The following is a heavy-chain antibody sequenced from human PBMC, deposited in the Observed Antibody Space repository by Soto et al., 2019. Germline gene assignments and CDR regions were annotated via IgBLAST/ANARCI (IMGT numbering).Heavy chain of an antibody. CDR1: GYTFTSYG. J-gene: IGHJ4*02. Sequence: QVQLVQSGAEVKKPGASVKVSCKASGYTFTSYGISWVRQAPGQGLEWMGWISAYNGNTNYAQKLQGRGTMTTDTSTSTAYMELRTLRSDDTAVYYCARSYSSGRSPPPHFEYWGQATLVTVSS. D-gene: IGHD6-19*01. CDR2: ISAYNGNT. CDR3: ARSYSSGRSPPPHFEY. V-gene: IGHV1-18*01.